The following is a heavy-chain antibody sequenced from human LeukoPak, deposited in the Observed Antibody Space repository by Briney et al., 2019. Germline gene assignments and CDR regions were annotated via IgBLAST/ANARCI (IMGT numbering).Heavy chain of an antibody. D-gene: IGHD2-2*01. J-gene: IGHJ6*04. CDR3: ARGRSAMRMDV. CDR1: GYTFTSYG. V-gene: IGHV1-8*03. CDR2: MNPSSGST. Sequence: GASVKVSCKASGYTFTSYGISWVRQAPGQGLEWMGWMNPSSGSTAYAQKFQGRVTITRNTSISTAYMELSTLRFEDTAVYYCARGRSAMRMDVWGKGTTVTVSS.